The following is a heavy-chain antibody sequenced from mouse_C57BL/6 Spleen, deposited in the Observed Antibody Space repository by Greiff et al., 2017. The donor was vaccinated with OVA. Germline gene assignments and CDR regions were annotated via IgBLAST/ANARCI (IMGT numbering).Heavy chain of an antibody. CDR3: ERRRYDAFDY. Sequence: QVQLQQPGAELVKPGASVKLSCKASGYTFTSYWMQWVKQRPGQGLEWIGEIDPSDSYTNYNQKFKGKATLTVDTSSSTAYMQLSSLTSEDSAVYYCERRRYDAFDYWGQGTTLTVSS. V-gene: IGHV1-50*01. J-gene: IGHJ2*01. CDR2: IDPSDSYT. CDR1: GYTFTSYW. D-gene: IGHD2-3*01.